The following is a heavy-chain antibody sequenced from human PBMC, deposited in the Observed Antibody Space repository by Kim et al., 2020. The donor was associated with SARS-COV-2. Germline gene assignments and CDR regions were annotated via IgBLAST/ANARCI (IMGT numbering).Heavy chain of an antibody. D-gene: IGHD2-2*01. V-gene: IGHV1-24*01. J-gene: IGHJ5*02. Sequence: ASVKVSCKVSGYTLTELSMHWVRQAPGKGLEWMGGFDPEDGETIYAQKFQGRVTMTEDTSTDTAYMELSSLRSEDMAVYYCATSSPVVVPAAMMGGWFDPWGQGTLVTVSS. CDR1: GYTLTELS. CDR2: FDPEDGET. CDR3: ATSSPVVVPAAMMGGWFDP.